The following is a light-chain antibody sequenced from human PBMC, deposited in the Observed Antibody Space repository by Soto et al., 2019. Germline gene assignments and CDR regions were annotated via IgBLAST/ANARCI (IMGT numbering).Light chain of an antibody. CDR1: QDSNTF. CDR2: ATS. J-gene: IGKJ3*01. CDR3: QQSDNLPDFT. Sequence: DIQVTQSPPSLSASVGDRVTVSCQASQDSNTFLNWFQQRPGEAPKLLIYATSNLEPGVPSRFSGRQSGTDFILSISTLQPEDVGTYYCQQSDNLPDFTFGPGTKVNI. V-gene: IGKV1-33*01.